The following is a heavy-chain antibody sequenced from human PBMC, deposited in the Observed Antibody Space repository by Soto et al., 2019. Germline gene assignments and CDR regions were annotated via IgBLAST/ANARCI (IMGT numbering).Heavy chain of an antibody. CDR3: ARGVYDYVWGITQTDY. V-gene: IGHV4-34*01. Sequence: QVQLQQWGAGLLKPSETLSLTCAVYGGSFSDYYWTWIRQPPGKGLEWIGEINHSGRANYNPSLKSRVTIPVDTAENQCSLKLSSVTAADTAFYYCARGVYDYVWGITQTDYWGQGTLVTVSS. CDR2: INHSGRA. D-gene: IGHD3-16*01. CDR1: GGSFSDYY. J-gene: IGHJ4*02.